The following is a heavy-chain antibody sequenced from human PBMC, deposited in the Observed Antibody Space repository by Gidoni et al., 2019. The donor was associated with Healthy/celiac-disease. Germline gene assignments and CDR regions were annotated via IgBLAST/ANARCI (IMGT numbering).Heavy chain of an antibody. CDR1: GYTFTSYG. V-gene: IGHV1-18*01. Sequence: QVQLVQSGAAVKKPGASVKVSCTASGYTFTSYGISWVRQAPGQGLEWMGWISAYNGNTNYAQKLQGRVTMTTDTSTSTAYMELRSLRSDDTAVYYCARVLLDDIVVVVDPVFDYWGQGTLVTVSS. D-gene: IGHD2-15*01. CDR2: ISAYNGNT. CDR3: ARVLLDDIVVVVDPVFDY. J-gene: IGHJ4*02.